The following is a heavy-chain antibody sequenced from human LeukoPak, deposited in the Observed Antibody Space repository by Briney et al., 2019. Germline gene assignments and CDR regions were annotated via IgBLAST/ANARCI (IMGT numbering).Heavy chain of an antibody. J-gene: IGHJ4*02. CDR3: AGLRGLLNFDY. Sequence: SETLSLTCTVSGGSISSSSYYWGWIRQPPGKGLEWIGSIYYSGSTYYNPSLKSRVTISVDTSKNQFSLKLSSVTAADTAVYYCAGLRGLLNFDYWGQGTLVTVSS. D-gene: IGHD3-10*01. CDR2: IYYSGST. V-gene: IGHV4-39*01. CDR1: GGSISSSSYY.